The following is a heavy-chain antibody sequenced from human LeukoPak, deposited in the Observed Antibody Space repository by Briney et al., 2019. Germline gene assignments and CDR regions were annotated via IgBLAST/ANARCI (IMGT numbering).Heavy chain of an antibody. J-gene: IGHJ4*02. V-gene: IGHV3-30*02. D-gene: IGHD3-3*01. CDR2: IRYDGSNK. Sequence: GGSLRLSCAASGFTFSSYGMHWVRQAPGKGLEWVAFIRYDGSNKYYADSVKGRFTIPRDNSKNTLYLQMNSLRAEDTAVYYCAKESYYDFWSGYSGNYFDYWGQGTLVTVSS. CDR3: AKESYYDFWSGYSGNYFDY. CDR1: GFTFSSYG.